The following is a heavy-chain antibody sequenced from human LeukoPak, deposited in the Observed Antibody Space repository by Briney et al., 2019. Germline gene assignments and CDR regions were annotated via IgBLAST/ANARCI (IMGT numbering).Heavy chain of an antibody. Sequence: PGRSLRLSCAASGFTFSSYAMHWVRQAPGKGLEWVAVISYDGSNKYYADSVKGRFTISRDNSKNTLYLQMNSLRAEDTAVYYCAGRSYFDYWDQGTLVTVSS. CDR3: AGRSYFDY. CDR1: GFTFSSYA. J-gene: IGHJ4*02. V-gene: IGHV3-30-3*01. CDR2: ISYDGSNK.